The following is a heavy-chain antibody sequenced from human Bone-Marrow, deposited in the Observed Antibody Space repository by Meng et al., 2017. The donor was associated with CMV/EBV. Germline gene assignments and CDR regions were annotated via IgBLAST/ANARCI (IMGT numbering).Heavy chain of an antibody. D-gene: IGHD6-6*01. CDR1: GFTFSSYS. J-gene: IGHJ6*02. Sequence: GGSLRLSCAASGFTFSSYSMNWVRQAPGKGLEWVSSISSSSSYIYYADSVKGRFTISRDNSKNTLYLQMNSLRAEDTAVYYCAREDSSSSWDYYYGMDVWGQGTTVTVSS. V-gene: IGHV3-21*01. CDR3: AREDSSSSWDYYYGMDV. CDR2: ISSSSSYI.